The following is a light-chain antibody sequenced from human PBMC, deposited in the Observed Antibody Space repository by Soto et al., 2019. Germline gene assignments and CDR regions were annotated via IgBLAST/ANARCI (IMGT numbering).Light chain of an antibody. CDR2: DVS. J-gene: IGKJ4*01. V-gene: IGKV3-11*01. Sequence: EIVLTQSPATLSLSPGERATLSCRASQSVNNYLGWYQQTPGQAPRLLIYDVSNRATDIPGRFSGSGSGTDFTFTISSLEPEDFAVYYCQQRTNWPLTFGGGTKVDIK. CDR3: QQRTNWPLT. CDR1: QSVNNY.